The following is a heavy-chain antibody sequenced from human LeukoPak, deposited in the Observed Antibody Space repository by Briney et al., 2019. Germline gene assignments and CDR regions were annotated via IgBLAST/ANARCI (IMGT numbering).Heavy chain of an antibody. D-gene: IGHD6-13*01. Sequence: PSETLSLTCTVSGGSISSYYWSWIRQPPGKGLEWIGYIYYSGSTNYNPSLKSRVTISVDTSKNQFSLKLSSVTAADTAVYYCAREGTSAAGIFDYWGQGTLVTVSS. CDR1: GGSISSYY. J-gene: IGHJ4*02. CDR2: IYYSGST. CDR3: AREGTSAAGIFDY. V-gene: IGHV4-59*01.